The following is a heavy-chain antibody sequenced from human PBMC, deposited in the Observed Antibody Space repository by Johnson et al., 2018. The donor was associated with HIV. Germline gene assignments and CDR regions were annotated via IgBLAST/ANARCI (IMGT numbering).Heavy chain of an antibody. Sequence: QVQLVESGGGVVQPGGSLRLSCAASGFTFSSYGMHWVRQAPGKGLEWVAFIRYDGSNKYYADSVRGRFTISRDNFKNTRYLQMNSLRAEDTAVYYCARAFSSGWYPTITMIDAFDIWGQGTMVTVSS. J-gene: IGHJ3*02. D-gene: IGHD6-19*01. CDR3: ARAFSSGWYPTITMIDAFDI. CDR2: IRYDGSNK. V-gene: IGHV3-30*02. CDR1: GFTFSSYG.